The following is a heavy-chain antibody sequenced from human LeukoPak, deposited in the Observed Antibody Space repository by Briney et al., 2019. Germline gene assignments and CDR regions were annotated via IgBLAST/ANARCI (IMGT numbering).Heavy chain of an antibody. J-gene: IGHJ4*02. CDR1: GGSISSYH. D-gene: IGHD5-18*01. CDR2: MYYTGVS. CDR3: TTIKRGDIFGYFDF. V-gene: IGHV4-59*01. Sequence: PSETLSLTCTFSGGSISSYHWNWIRQTPGKGLERIGYMYYTGVSNYNPSLKSRVAISVDSSKNQFSLKVTSVTAADTAIYYCTTIKRGDIFGYFDFWGQGALVTVSS.